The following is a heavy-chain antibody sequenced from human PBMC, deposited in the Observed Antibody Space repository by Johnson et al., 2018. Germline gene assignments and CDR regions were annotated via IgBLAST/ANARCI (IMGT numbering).Heavy chain of an antibody. CDR1: GFTFDDSA. CDR3: AKDRMRLVAATIWGAFDI. D-gene: IGHD2-15*01. Sequence: EVQLVESGGGLVQPGRSLRLSCAASGFTFDDSAMHWVRHAPGKGLEWVSGVSWNSGSIGYADSVKGRFTISRDNAKNSLYLQMNSLRAEHTDLYYWAKDRMRLVAATIWGAFDIWGQGTMVIVSS. CDR2: VSWNSGSI. J-gene: IGHJ3*02. V-gene: IGHV3-9*01.